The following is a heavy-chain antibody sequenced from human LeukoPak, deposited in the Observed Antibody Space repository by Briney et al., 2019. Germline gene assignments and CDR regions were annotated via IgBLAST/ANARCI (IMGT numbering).Heavy chain of an antibody. V-gene: IGHV1-18*01. CDR3: ARDRVRYSSGWYAGY. CDR2: ISAYNGNT. CDR1: GYTFTSYG. J-gene: IGHJ4*02. Sequence: ASVKVSCKASGYTFTSYGISWVRQAPGQGLEWMGWISAYNGNTNYAQKLQGRVTMTTDTSTSTAYMELRSLRSDDTAVYYCARDRVRYSSGWYAGYWGQGTLVTVSS. D-gene: IGHD6-19*01.